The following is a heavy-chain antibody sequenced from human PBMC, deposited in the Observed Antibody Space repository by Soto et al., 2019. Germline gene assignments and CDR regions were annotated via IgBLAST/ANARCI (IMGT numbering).Heavy chain of an antibody. D-gene: IGHD3-10*01. V-gene: IGHV1-3*01. J-gene: IGHJ4*02. CDR1: GCTFTSYA. CDR3: ARVGSYGSGTYYHCDY. CDR2: INAGNGNT. Sequence: ASVKVSCKASGCTFTSYAIHWVRQAPGQRLEWMGWINAGNGNTKYSQKFQGRVTITRDTSASTAYMELSSLRSEDTAVYYCARVGSYGSGTYYHCDYWGQGTLVTVSS.